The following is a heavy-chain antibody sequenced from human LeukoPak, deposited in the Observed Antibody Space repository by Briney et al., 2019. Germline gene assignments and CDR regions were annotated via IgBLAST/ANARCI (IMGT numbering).Heavy chain of an antibody. CDR2: ISGSGGST. J-gene: IGHJ4*02. CDR1: GFTFSSYA. CDR3: AKGDYYYDSSGYYD. Sequence: GGSLRLSCAASGFTFSSYAMSWVRQAPGKGLEWVSAISGSGGSTYYADSVKGRFTISRDNSKNTLYLQMNSLRAEDTAVYYCAKGDYYYDSSGYYDWGQGTLVTVSS. V-gene: IGHV3-23*01. D-gene: IGHD3-22*01.